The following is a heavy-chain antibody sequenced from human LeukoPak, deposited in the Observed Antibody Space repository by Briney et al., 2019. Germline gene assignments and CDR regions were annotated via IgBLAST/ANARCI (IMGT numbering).Heavy chain of an antibody. J-gene: IGHJ4*02. CDR2: IKQDGSEK. V-gene: IGHV3-7*03. Sequence: PGGSLRLSCAASGFTFSSYWMSWVRQAPGKGLEWVANIKQDGSEKYYVDSVKGRFTISRDNAKNSLYLQMNSLRAEDTAVYYCAKRWGGNRGGLFDYWGQGTLVTVSS. CDR1: GFTFSSYW. D-gene: IGHD4-23*01. CDR3: AKRWGGNRGGLFDY.